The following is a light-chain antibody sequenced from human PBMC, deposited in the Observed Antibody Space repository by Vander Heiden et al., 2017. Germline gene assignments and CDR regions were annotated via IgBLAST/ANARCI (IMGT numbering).Light chain of an antibody. CDR3: CSYAGSFPGV. CDR2: YVS. V-gene: IGLV2-11*01. CDR1: SSDVGGYNY. J-gene: IGLJ3*02. Sequence: QSALTQPRSVSGSPGQSVTISCTGTSSDVGGYNYVPWYQQHPGKAPKLTIYYVSKRTSGDPDRFSGSKSGTTASLTISGLQAEDEADYYCCSYAGSFPGVFGGGTKLTVL.